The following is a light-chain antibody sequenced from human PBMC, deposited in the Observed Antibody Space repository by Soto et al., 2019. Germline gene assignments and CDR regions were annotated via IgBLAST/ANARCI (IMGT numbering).Light chain of an antibody. CDR2: GAS. CDR1: QTIGRNY. J-gene: IGKJ1*01. CDR3: QQYVTSSPRT. V-gene: IGKV3-20*01. Sequence: EIVLTQPPGTLSLSPGETATLSCRASQTIGRNYLAWYQQKPGQAPRLLIYGASTRATGIPARFSGSGSGTDFTLTITRLEPEDFAVYYCQQYVTSSPRTFGQGTKVDIK.